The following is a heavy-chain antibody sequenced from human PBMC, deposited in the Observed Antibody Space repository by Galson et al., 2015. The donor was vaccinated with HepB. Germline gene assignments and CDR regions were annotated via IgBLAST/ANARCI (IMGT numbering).Heavy chain of an antibody. Sequence: SLRLSCAASGFTFEDYAMHWVRQVPGKGLEWVSGISWNSDFTGYADSVRGRFTISRANARYSLYLQMNSLRTEDTALYYCAQDLTYYYGSGSYFVAMDVWGQGTTVTVSS. CDR1: GFTFEDYA. J-gene: IGHJ6*02. CDR2: ISWNSDFT. D-gene: IGHD3-10*01. CDR3: AQDLTYYYGSGSYFVAMDV. V-gene: IGHV3-9*01.